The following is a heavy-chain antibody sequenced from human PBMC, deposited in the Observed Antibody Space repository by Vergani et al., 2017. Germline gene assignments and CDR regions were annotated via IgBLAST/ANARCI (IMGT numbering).Heavy chain of an antibody. CDR3: ARGGYSYYDILSCYYKSPHFDY. J-gene: IGHJ4*02. CDR2: IYYGGIT. V-gene: IGHV4-30-4*08. D-gene: IGHD3-9*01. CDR1: GGSISSGDYY. Sequence: QVQLQESGPGLVKPSQTLSLTCTVSGGSISSGDYYWNWIRQPPGQGLEWMGYIYYGGITYYNPSLKSRVTISIDTSKNQFYLKLSSVTAADTAVYYCARGGYSYYDILSCYYKSPHFDYWGQGTLVTVSS.